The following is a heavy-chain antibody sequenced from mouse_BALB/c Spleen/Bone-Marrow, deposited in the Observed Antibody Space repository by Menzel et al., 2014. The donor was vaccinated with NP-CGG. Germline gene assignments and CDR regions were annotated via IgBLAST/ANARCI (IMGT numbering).Heavy chain of an antibody. J-gene: IGHJ1*01. CDR2: ISSGGSYT. Sequence: DVKLVESGGGLVKPGGSLKLSCAASGFTLSGYNMSWVRQTPEKRLEWVATISSGGSYTYYLDSVKGRFTISRDNAENTLYLQMSSLKSEDTAMYYCTKSLRLRKYFDVWGAGTTVTVSS. CDR3: TKSLRLRKYFDV. D-gene: IGHD1-2*01. V-gene: IGHV5-6-4*01. CDR1: GFTLSGYN.